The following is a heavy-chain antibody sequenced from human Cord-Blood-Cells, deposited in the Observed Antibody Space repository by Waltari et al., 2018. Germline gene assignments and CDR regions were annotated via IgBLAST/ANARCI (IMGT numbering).Heavy chain of an antibody. V-gene: IGHV1-8*03. Sequence: QVQLVQRGAEVKKPRDSGQGCCPASGYTFPSHALNRVRQATGQGLEWMGWMNPNSGNTGYAQKFQGRVTITRNTSISTAYMELSSLRSEDTAVYYCARGGSSGWYFDYWGQGTLVTVSS. CDR2: MNPNSGNT. J-gene: IGHJ4*02. CDR3: ARGGSSGWYFDY. CDR1: GYTFPSHA. D-gene: IGHD6-19*01.